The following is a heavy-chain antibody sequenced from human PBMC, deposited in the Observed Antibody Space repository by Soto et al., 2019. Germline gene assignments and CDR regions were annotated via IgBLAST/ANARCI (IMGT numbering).Heavy chain of an antibody. CDR1: GYTFSSYY. V-gene: IGHV1-46*03. Sequence: ASVKVSCEASGYTFSSYYMNWVRQAPGQGLEWLGIINPSGGYTTYAQRFLGRVTMTSDTSTSTVHMELGSLTSEDTAVYYCAFCGGIVVATISYVPWREGILICVSS. J-gene: IGHJ5*02. CDR2: INPSGGYT. CDR3: AFCGGIVVATISYVP. D-gene: IGHD2-21*02.